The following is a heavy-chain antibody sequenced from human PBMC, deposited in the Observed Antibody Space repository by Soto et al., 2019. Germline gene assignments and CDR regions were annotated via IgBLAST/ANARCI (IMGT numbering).Heavy chain of an antibody. V-gene: IGHV3-53*04. CDR2: IYSGGST. D-gene: IGHD5-18*01. CDR1: GFTVSSNY. CDR3: ASGYSYGFGYYMDV. Sequence: GGSLRLSCAASGFTVSSNYMSWVRQAPGKGLEWVSVIYSGGSTYYADSVKGRFTISRHNSKNTLYLQMNSLRAEDTAVYYCASGYSYGFGYYMDVWGKGTTVTVSS. J-gene: IGHJ6*03.